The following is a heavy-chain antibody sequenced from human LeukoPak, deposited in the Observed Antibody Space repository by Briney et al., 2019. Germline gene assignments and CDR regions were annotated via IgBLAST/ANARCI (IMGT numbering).Heavy chain of an antibody. CDR3: AAPGASGFVGNFWSGPLDF. J-gene: IGHJ4*02. Sequence: ASVRVSCRASGYTFTSHYMHWVRQAPGQGLEWMGIINPSAGSTSYPQKFQGRVTMTRDTSTSTVYMELSSLRSEDTAVYYCAAPGASGFVGNFWSGPLDFWGQGPLVTVSS. CDR1: GYTFTSHY. CDR2: INPSAGST. V-gene: IGHV1-46*01. D-gene: IGHD3-3*01.